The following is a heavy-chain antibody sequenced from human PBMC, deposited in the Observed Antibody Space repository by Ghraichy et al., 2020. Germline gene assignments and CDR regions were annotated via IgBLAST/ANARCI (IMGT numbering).Heavy chain of an antibody. V-gene: IGHV4-39*01. Sequence: SQTLSLTCTVSGGSISSSSYYWGWIRQPPGKGLEWIGSIYYSGSTYYNPSLKSRVTISVDTSKNQFSLKLSSVTAADTAVYYCARKFGAAGLDSIDPWGQGTLVTVSS. CDR1: GGSISSSSYY. D-gene: IGHD6-13*01. CDR3: ARKFGAAGLDSIDP. CDR2: IYYSGST. J-gene: IGHJ5*02.